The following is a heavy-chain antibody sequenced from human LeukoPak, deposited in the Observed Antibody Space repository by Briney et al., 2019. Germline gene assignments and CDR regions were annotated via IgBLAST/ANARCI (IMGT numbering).Heavy chain of an antibody. CDR3: ASNTIFGVGVHLFDY. D-gene: IGHD3-3*01. V-gene: IGHV3-21*01. J-gene: IGHJ4*02. Sequence: GGSLRLSCAPSVFTFSSHSMNCARDSPEKGVEWVSSISSSINFIYYAHSVKSRFTLSRDNANKSLYMLMTSLRAEDKAVYCCASNTIFGVGVHLFDYWGQGTLGTVSS. CDR1: VFTFSSHS. CDR2: ISSSINFI.